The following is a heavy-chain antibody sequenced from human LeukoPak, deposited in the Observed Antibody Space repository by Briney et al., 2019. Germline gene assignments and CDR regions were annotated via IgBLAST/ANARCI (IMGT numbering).Heavy chain of an antibody. CDR1: GGTFSSYA. Sequence: SGKVSCKASGGTFSSYAISWVRQAPGQGLEWMGGIIPIFGTANYAQKLQGRVTMTTDTSTSTAYMELRSLRSDDTAVYYCARDDPRYCSSTSCYPSLGYYYYGMDVWGQGTTVTVSS. CDR2: IIPIFGTA. D-gene: IGHD2-2*01. J-gene: IGHJ6*02. V-gene: IGHV1-69*05. CDR3: ARDDPRYCSSTSCYPSLGYYYYGMDV.